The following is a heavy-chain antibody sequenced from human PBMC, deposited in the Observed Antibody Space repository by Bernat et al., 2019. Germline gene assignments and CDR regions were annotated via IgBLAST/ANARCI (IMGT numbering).Heavy chain of an antibody. Sequence: QVQLVESGGGVVQPGRYLRLSCAASGFTFSSYAMHWVRQAPGKGLEWVAVISYDGSNKYYADSVKGRFTISRDNSKNTLYLQMNSLRAEDTAVYYCARGLYGDPAYFDYWGQGTLVTVSS. CDR1: GFTFSSYA. CDR2: ISYDGSNK. V-gene: IGHV3-30-3*01. CDR3: ARGLYGDPAYFDY. J-gene: IGHJ4*02. D-gene: IGHD4-17*01.